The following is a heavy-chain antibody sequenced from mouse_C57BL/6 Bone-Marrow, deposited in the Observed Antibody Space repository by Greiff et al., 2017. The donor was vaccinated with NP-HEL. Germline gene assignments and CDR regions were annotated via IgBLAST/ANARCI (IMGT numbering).Heavy chain of an antibody. CDR3: ARSGGYYAMDY. CDR1: GYTFTSYW. D-gene: IGHD1-1*02. J-gene: IGHJ4*01. V-gene: IGHV1-50*01. Sequence: QVQLQQPGAELVKPGASVKLSCKASGYTFTSYWMQWVKQRPGQGLEWIGEIDPSDSYTNYNQKFKGKATLTVYTSSSTAYMQLSSLTSEDSAVYYCARSGGYYAMDYWGQGTSVTVAS. CDR2: IDPSDSYT.